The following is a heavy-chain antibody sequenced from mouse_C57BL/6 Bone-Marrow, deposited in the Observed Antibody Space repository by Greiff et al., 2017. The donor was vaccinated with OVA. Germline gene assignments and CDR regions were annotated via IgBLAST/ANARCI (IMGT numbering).Heavy chain of an antibody. J-gene: IGHJ1*03. CDR1: GYTFTSYW. CDR3: ARRDSYWYFDV. CDR2: IHPNSGST. Sequence: VQLQQPGAELVKPGASVKLSCKASGYTFTSYWMHWVKQRPGQGLEWIGMIHPNSGSTNYNEKFKSKATLTVDKSSSTAYMQLSSLTSEDSAVYYCARRDSYWYFDVWGTGTTVTVSS. V-gene: IGHV1-64*01. D-gene: IGHD2-4*01.